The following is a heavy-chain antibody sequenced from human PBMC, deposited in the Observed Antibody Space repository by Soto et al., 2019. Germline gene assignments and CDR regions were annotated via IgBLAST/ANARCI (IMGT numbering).Heavy chain of an antibody. D-gene: IGHD5-18*01. V-gene: IGHV3-21*01. CDR2: ISSSSSYI. J-gene: IGHJ4*02. Sequence: GGSLRLSCAASGFTFSSYSMNWVRQAPGKGLEWVSSISSSSSYIYYADSVKGRFTISRDNAKNSLYLQMNSLRAEDTAVYYCARDLGTAMVIPGRFDYWGQGTLVTVSS. CDR1: GFTFSSYS. CDR3: ARDLGTAMVIPGRFDY.